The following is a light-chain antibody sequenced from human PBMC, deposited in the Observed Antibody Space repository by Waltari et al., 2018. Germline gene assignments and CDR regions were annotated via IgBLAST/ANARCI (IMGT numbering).Light chain of an antibody. CDR1: SSNIGSNN. CDR3: AAWDDSLNGVI. V-gene: IGLV1-44*01. CDR2: NND. J-gene: IGLJ2*01. Sequence: QSVLTQPPSASGTPGQRVTISCSGSSSNIGSNNVNWYQHLPGTAPKLLIYNNDQRPSGVPDRFSGSKSGTSASLAISRLQSDDEADYYCAAWDDSLNGVIFGGGTKLTVL.